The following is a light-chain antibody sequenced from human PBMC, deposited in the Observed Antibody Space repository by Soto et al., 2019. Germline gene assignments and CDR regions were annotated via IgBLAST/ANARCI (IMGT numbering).Light chain of an antibody. CDR3: QQYGSAPGT. CDR2: GAS. CDR1: QSVSRNF. J-gene: IGKJ2*02. V-gene: IGKV3-20*01. Sequence: EIVLTQSPGTLSLSPGERATLSCRASQSVSRNFLAWYQQKPGQAPKLLISGASSRATGIPDRFSGSGSGTDVMLTSSRLEPEDFALYSCQQYGSAPGTFGQGTKLEIK.